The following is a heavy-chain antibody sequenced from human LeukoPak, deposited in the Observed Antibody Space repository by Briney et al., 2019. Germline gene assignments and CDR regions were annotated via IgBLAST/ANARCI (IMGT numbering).Heavy chain of an antibody. D-gene: IGHD6-19*01. V-gene: IGHV3-23*01. CDR3: AKAEYSSGWY. J-gene: IGHJ4*02. CDR2: ISGSGGST. CDR1: GFTFSSYA. Sequence: PGGSLRVSCAASGFTFSSYAMSWVRQAPGNGLEWVSAISGSGGSTYYADSVKGRFTISRDNSKNTLYLQMNSLRAEDTAVYYCAKAEYSSGWYWGQGTLVTVSS.